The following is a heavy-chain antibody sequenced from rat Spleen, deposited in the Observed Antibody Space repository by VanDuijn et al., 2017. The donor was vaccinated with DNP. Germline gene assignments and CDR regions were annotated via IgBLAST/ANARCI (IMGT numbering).Heavy chain of an antibody. CDR3: ARPDY. V-gene: IGHV5-7*01. CDR2: ISYDGNYT. J-gene: IGHJ2*01. Sequence: EVQLVESGGGLVQPGRSLKLSCAASGFTFSDYNMAWVRQAPKKGLEWVATISYDGNYTYYRDSVKGRFTISRDNAKNILYLQVDSLRSEDTATYFCARPDYWGQGVMVTVSS. CDR1: GFTFSDYN.